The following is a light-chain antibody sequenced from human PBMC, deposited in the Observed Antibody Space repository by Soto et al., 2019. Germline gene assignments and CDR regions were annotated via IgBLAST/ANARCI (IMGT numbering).Light chain of an antibody. CDR2: DAS. J-gene: IGKJ5*01. CDR3: QQGSNWPRT. V-gene: IGKV3-11*01. Sequence: EIVLTQSPATLSLSPGESSTLSCRASQSVSTYLAWYQQKPGQAPRLLIYDASNRVTGIPARFRGSGSGTDFTLTISSLEPEDFAVYYCQQGSNWPRTFGQGTRLEIK. CDR1: QSVSTY.